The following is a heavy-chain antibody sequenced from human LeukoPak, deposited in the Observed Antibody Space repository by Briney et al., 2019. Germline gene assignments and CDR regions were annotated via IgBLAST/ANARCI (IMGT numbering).Heavy chain of an antibody. Sequence: SQTLSLTCAIPGDSVSSNNAGWTWIRQSPSRGLEWLGRTYYRSKWYNDYAVSVKGRITISPDTSKNQFSLQLNSVTPEDTAVYYCARAVAGRLDYWGQGTLVTVSS. CDR1: GDSVSSNNAG. J-gene: IGHJ4*02. CDR3: ARAVAGRLDY. D-gene: IGHD6-19*01. V-gene: IGHV6-1*01. CDR2: TYYRSKWYN.